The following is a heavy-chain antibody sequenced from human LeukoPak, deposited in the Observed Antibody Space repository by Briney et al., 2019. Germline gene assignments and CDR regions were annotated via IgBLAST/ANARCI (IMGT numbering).Heavy chain of an antibody. CDR1: GGSISSYY. CDR2: IYYSGST. J-gene: IGHJ3*02. V-gene: IGHV4-59*01. CDR3: ASPSSGYYYGAFDI. D-gene: IGHD3-22*01. Sequence: SETLSLTCAVSGGSISSYYWSWIRQPPGKGLEWIGYIYYSGSTNYNPSLKSRVTISVDTSKNQFSLKLSSVTAADTAVYYCASPSSGYYYGAFDIWGQGTMVTVSS.